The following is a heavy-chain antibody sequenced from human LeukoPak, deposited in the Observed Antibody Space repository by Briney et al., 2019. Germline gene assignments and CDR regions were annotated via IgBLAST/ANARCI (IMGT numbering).Heavy chain of an antibody. D-gene: IGHD2/OR15-2a*01. V-gene: IGHV3-53*01. J-gene: IGHJ4*02. CDR1: GFTFSSYA. CDR2: IYSGGST. CDR3: ARVYGRAFFDY. Sequence: GGSLRLSCTAPGFTFSSYAMSWVRQAPGKGLEWVSVIYSGGSTYYADFVKGRFTISRDNSKNTLYLQMNSLRAEDTAVYYCARVYGRAFFDYWGQGTLVTVSS.